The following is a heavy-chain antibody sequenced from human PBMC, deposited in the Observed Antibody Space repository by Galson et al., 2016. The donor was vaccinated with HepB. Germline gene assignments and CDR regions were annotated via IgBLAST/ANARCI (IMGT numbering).Heavy chain of an antibody. CDR2: LSYDGSNK. D-gene: IGHD5-12*01. V-gene: IGHV3-30*18. CDR1: GFTFSRHG. J-gene: IGHJ6*02. Sequence: SLRLSCAASGFTFSRHGIHWVRQAPGKGLEWVAALSYDGSNKYYADSVKGRFTISRDNSKNTLYLQMNSLRAEDTAVYYCTKEDVDIVATIHYYYGMDVWGQGTTVTVSS. CDR3: TKEDVDIVATIHYYYGMDV.